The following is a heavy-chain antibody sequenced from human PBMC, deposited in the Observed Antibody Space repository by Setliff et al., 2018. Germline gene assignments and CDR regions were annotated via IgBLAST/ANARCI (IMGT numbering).Heavy chain of an antibody. V-gene: IGHV4-59*11. Sequence: PSETLSLTCTVSGGSISSHYWNWIRQPPGKGLEWIGYIFYSGSTNYNPSLKSRVTISVDTSKNQFSLKLSSVTAADTAVYYCARVFYYGSGSYLYYFDSGAREPWSPSPQ. CDR3: ARVFYYGSGSYLYYFDS. J-gene: IGHJ4*02. CDR2: IFYSGST. CDR1: GGSISSHY. D-gene: IGHD3-10*01.